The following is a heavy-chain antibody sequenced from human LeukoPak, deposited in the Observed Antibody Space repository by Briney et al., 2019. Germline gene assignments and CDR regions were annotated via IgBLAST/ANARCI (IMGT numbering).Heavy chain of an antibody. D-gene: IGHD2-15*01. CDR1: GYTFTSYD. J-gene: IGHJ4*02. CDR2: MNPNSGNT. CDR3: ARDEMTLLPHPYFDY. Sequence: ASVKVSCKASGYTFTSYDINWVRQATGQGLEWMGWMNPNSGNTGYAQKFQGRVTMTRNTSISTAYMELSSLRSDDTAVYYCARDEMTLLPHPYFDYWGQGTLVAVSS. V-gene: IGHV1-8*01.